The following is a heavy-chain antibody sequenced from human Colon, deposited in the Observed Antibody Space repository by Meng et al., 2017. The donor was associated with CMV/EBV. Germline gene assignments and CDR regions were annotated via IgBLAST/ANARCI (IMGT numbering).Heavy chain of an antibody. CDR2: IHCGDSRT. CDR1: GYTFGAHW. CDR3: ARHWDASWFGY. Sequence: GGSLRLSCKTSGYTFGAHWIGWVRQMPGEDLQWMGMIHCGDSRTIYNPVFEGHVTISVDKSISVAYLQWTSLQTSDTAMYYCARHWDASWFGYWGQGTLVTVSS. D-gene: IGHD1-26*01. V-gene: IGHV5-51*01. J-gene: IGHJ4*02.